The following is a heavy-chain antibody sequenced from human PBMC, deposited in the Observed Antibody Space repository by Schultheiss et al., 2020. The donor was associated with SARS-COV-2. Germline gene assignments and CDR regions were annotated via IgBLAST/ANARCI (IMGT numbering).Heavy chain of an antibody. J-gene: IGHJ4*02. D-gene: IGHD3-10*01. Sequence: SETLSLTCTVSGGSIRSYYWSWIRQPPGKGLEWIGEINHSGSTNYNPSLKSRVTISVDTSKNQFSLKLSSVTAADTAVYYCAGLWFGELLENYWGQGTLVTVSS. V-gene: IGHV4-34*01. CDR2: INHSGST. CDR3: AGLWFGELLENY. CDR1: GGSIRSYY.